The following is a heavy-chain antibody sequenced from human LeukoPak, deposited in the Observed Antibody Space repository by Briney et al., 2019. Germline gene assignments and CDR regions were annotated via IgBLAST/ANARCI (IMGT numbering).Heavy chain of an antibody. Sequence: SETLSLTCAVSGYSISSGYYWGWIRQPPGKGLEWIGSIYHSGSTYYNPSLKSRVTISVDTSKNQFSLKLSSVTAADTAVYYCARDQGGWLDWGQGTLVTVSS. CDR1: GYSISSGYY. J-gene: IGHJ4*02. CDR2: IYHSGST. D-gene: IGHD5-12*01. V-gene: IGHV4-38-2*02. CDR3: ARDQGGWLD.